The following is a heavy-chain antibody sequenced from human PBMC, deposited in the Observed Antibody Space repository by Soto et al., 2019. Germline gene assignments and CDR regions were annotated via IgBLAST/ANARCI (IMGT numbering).Heavy chain of an antibody. CDR3: AKDPPKLEMATIS. J-gene: IGHJ5*02. D-gene: IGHD5-12*01. Sequence: GSLRLSCAASGFTVSSNYMSWVRQAPGKGLEWVSVIYSGGSTYYADSVKGRFTISRDNSKNTLYLQMNSLRAEDTAVYYCAKDPPKLEMATISWGQGTLVTVSS. CDR1: GFTVSSNY. CDR2: IYSGGST. V-gene: IGHV3-66*01.